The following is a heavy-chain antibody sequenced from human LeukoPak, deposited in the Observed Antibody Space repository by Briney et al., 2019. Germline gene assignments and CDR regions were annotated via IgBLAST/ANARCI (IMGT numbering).Heavy chain of an antibody. J-gene: IGHJ4*02. Sequence: PGRSLRLSCAASGFTFSSYGMHWVRQAPGKGLEWVAVIWYDGSNKYYADSVKGRFTISRDNSKNTLYLQMNSLRAEDTAVYYCARRVQYCSSTSCTNYFDYWAREPWSPSPQ. CDR3: ARRVQYCSSTSCTNYFDY. V-gene: IGHV3-33*01. D-gene: IGHD2-2*01. CDR1: GFTFSSYG. CDR2: IWYDGSNK.